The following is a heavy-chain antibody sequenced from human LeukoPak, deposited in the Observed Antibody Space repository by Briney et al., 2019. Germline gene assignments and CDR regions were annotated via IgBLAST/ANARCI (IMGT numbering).Heavy chain of an antibody. D-gene: IGHD2-2*01. J-gene: IGHJ6*02. V-gene: IGHV3-30-3*01. CDR2: ISYDGSNK. Sequence: GGSLRLSCAASGFTFSSYAMHWVRQAPGKGLEWVAVISYDGSNKYYADSVKGRFTISRDNSKNTLYLQMNSLRAEDTAVYYCAKDVVPAALDGMDVWGQGTTVTVSS. CDR1: GFTFSSYA. CDR3: AKDVVPAALDGMDV.